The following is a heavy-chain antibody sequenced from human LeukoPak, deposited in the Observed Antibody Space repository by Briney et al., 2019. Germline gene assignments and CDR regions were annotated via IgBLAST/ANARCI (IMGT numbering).Heavy chain of an antibody. CDR1: GGSINSAAYY. Sequence: NPSETLSLTCTVSGGSINSAAYYWSWIRQNPGGGLEWIGNIFFSGITYYNPSPRSRVALSIDTSQNQFSLELSSMTAADTAVYYCARSAPGNFDYWGQGTLVTVSS. CDR2: IFFSGIT. CDR3: ARSAPGNFDY. V-gene: IGHV4-31*03. J-gene: IGHJ4*02.